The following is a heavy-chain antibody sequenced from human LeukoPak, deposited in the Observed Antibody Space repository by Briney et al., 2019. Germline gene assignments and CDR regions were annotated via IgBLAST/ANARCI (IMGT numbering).Heavy chain of an antibody. J-gene: IGHJ4*02. CDR3: ATRSGYSSGWSIFDY. Sequence: SETLSLTCTVSGYSITSAYYWGWIRQPPGKGLEWIGGFFLKGSTYYNPSLKSRVTISVDTSKNQFSLTLSSVTAADTAVYYCATRSGYSSGWSIFDYWGQGTLVTVSS. CDR1: GYSITSAYY. D-gene: IGHD6-19*01. V-gene: IGHV4-38-2*02. CDR2: FFLKGST.